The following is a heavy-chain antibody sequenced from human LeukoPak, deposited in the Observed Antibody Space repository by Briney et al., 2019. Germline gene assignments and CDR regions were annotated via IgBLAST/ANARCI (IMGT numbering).Heavy chain of an antibody. D-gene: IGHD3-22*01. CDR1: GFTFSSYW. CDR2: IKQDGSEK. Sequence: GGSLRLSCAASGFTFSSYWMSWVRQAPGKGLEWVANIKQDGSEKYYVDSVKGRFTISRDNAKKSLYLQMNSLRAEDTAVYYCAREKYDSSGYPAGYFDYWGQGTLVTVSS. V-gene: IGHV3-7*01. J-gene: IGHJ4*02. CDR3: AREKYDSSGYPAGYFDY.